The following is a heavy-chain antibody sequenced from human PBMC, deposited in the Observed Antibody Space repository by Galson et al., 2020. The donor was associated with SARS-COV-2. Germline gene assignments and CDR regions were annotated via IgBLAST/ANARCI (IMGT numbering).Heavy chain of an antibody. CDR3: AKDDLWTHYGMDV. CDR2: IWYDGSNK. V-gene: IGHV3-33*06. J-gene: IGHJ6*02. CDR1: GFTFSSYG. D-gene: IGHD3-10*01. Sequence: QLGESLKISCAASGFTFSSYGMHWVRQAPGKGLEWVAVIWYDGSNKYYADSVKGRFTISRDNSKNTLYLQMNSLRAEDTAVYYCAKDDLWTHYGMDVWGQGTTVTVSS.